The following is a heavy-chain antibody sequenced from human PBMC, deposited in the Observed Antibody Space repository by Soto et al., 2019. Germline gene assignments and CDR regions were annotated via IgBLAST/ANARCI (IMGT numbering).Heavy chain of an antibody. D-gene: IGHD2-15*01. CDR2: LSSRSNHI. CDR3: ATDRGIGSPVSGGMDV. V-gene: IGHV3-21*01. CDR1: GFTFSSYN. J-gene: IGHJ6*02. Sequence: PGGSLRLSCAGSGFTFSSYNMNWVRQAPGKGLEWVSSLSSRSNHIFHADSVKGRFTISRDNAKNSLYLQMNSLKAEDTAVYYCATDRGIGSPVSGGMDVWGQGTKVTVSS.